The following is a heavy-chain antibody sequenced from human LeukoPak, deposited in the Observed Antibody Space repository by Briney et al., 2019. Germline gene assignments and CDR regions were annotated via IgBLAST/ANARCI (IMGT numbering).Heavy chain of an antibody. CDR3: ARDQLAYSGYDTLFDY. CDR2: ISYDGSNK. D-gene: IGHD5-12*01. J-gene: IGHJ4*02. CDR1: VFTFDSYA. V-gene: IGHV3-30*04. Sequence: GGFLRLSCAASVFTFDSYAIHWVRHAPCKGLEWLAVISYDGSNKYYAESVKGRFTISRDNSKNTLYLQLNSLRPDDTAVYYCARDQLAYSGYDTLFDYWGQGTLVTVSS.